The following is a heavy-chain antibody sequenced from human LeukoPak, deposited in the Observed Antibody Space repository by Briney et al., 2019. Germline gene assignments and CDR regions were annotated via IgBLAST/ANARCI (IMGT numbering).Heavy chain of an antibody. CDR2: IYTSGST. CDR1: GGSISSGSYY. J-gene: IGHJ4*02. CDR3: ARWSSSWTYYFDY. D-gene: IGHD6-13*01. V-gene: IGHV4-61*02. Sequence: SETLSLTCTVSGGSISSGSYYWSWIRQPAGKGLEWIGRIYTSGSTNYNPSLKSRVTISVDTSKIQFSLKLSSVTAADTAVYYCARWSSSWTYYFDYWGQGTLVTVSS.